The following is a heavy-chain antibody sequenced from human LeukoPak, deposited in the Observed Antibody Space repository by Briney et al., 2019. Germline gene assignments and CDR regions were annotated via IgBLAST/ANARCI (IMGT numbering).Heavy chain of an antibody. CDR2: ISSSSSYI. V-gene: IGHV3-21*01. CDR3: ARAYPRYCSSTSCYTNY. Sequence: PGGSLRLSCAASGFTFSSYSMNWVRQAPGKGLEWVSSISSSSSYIYYADSVKGRFTISRDNAKNSLYLQMNSLRAEDTAVYYCARAYPRYCSSTSCYTNYWGQGALVTVSS. J-gene: IGHJ4*02. CDR1: GFTFSSYS. D-gene: IGHD2-2*02.